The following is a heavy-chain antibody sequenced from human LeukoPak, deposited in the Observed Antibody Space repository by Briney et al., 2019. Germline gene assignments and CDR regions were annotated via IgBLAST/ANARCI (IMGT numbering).Heavy chain of an antibody. CDR2: IKQDGSEK. Sequence: GGSLRLSCAASGFTFSTSSMDWVRQAPGKRLEWVANIKQDGSEKFYVASVKGRFTISRDNAENSLYLQMNSLRAEDTAVYYCARGPLGYCSITSCYFGYWGQGSLVTVSS. V-gene: IGHV3-7*04. J-gene: IGHJ4*02. CDR1: GFTFSTSS. D-gene: IGHD2-2*01. CDR3: ARGPLGYCSITSCYFGY.